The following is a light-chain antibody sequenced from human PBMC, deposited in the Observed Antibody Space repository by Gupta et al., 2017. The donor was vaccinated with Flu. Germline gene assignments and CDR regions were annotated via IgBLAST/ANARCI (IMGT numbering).Light chain of an antibody. J-gene: IGLJ2*01. CDR3: YSYGGSYRV. V-gene: IGLV2-11*03. CDR1: SSDVGGHNY. Sequence: QSVTISWTGTSSDVGGHNYVSWYQQHPGKAPKLMVYDVSKRPSGVSGRFSGSKSGNTASLTISGLQADDEADYYCYSYGGSYRVFGGGTKLTVL. CDR2: DVS.